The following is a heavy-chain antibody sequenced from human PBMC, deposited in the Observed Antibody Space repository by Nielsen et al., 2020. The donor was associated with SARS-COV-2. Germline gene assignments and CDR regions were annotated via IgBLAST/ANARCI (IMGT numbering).Heavy chain of an antibody. CDR2: INHSGST. D-gene: IGHD4-17*01. Sequence: SETLSLTCAVYGGSFSGYYWSWIRQPPGKGLEWIGEINHSGSTNYNPSLKSRVTISVDTSKNQFSLKLSSVTAADTAVYYCARDPTVKIQFNRGAYFDYWGQGTLVTVSS. CDR3: ARDPTVKIQFNRGAYFDY. CDR1: GGSFSGYY. V-gene: IGHV4-34*01. J-gene: IGHJ4*02.